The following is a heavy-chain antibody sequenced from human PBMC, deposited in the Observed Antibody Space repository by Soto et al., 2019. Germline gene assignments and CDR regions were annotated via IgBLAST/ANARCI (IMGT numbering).Heavy chain of an antibody. J-gene: IGHJ5*02. V-gene: IGHV4-31*03. D-gene: IGHD4-17*01. CDR3: ARAIAVTTSWFDH. Sequence: VHLQESGPGLVKPSQTLSLTCTVSGGSVSSGDYHWSWIRQHPGKDLAWIGYTDYSGSTYYNPSLRCRVTISVDTSKKQFSLRLNSVTAADSAVYSCARAIAVTTSWFDHWGQGTLVTVSS. CDR1: GGSVSSGDYH. CDR2: TDYSGST.